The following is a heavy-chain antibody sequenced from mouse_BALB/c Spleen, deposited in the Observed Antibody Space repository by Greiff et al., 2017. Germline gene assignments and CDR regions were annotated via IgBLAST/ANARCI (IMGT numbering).Heavy chain of an antibody. J-gene: IGHJ4*01. V-gene: IGHV3-6*02. D-gene: IGHD2-4*01. CDR1: GYSITSGYY. Sequence: EVKLEESGPGLVKPSQSLSLTCSVTGYSITSGYYWNWIRQFPGNKLEWMGYISYDGSNNYNPSLKNRISITRDTSKNQFFLKLNSVTTEDTATYYCAREGIKYAMDYWGQGTSVTVSS. CDR2: ISYDGSN. CDR3: AREGIKYAMDY.